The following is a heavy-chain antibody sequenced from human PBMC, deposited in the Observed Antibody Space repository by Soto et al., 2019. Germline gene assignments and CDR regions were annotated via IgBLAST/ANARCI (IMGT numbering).Heavy chain of an antibody. CDR1: GFTFSHFA. D-gene: IGHD2-8*02. Sequence: GGSLRLSCAASGFTFSHFAMHWVRQAPGKGLEWISVISFNATNGFFADSVKGRFSISRDNSANRLYLQMTNLRPEDTAIYYCARDRGRGYCTGGLCYLGLDHWGQGHPVPLSS. CDR3: ARDRGRGYCTGGLCYLGLDH. CDR2: ISFNATNG. V-gene: IGHV3-30-3*01. J-gene: IGHJ4*02.